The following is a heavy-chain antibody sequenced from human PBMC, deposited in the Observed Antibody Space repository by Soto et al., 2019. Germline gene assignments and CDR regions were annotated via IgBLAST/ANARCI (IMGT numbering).Heavy chain of an antibody. D-gene: IGHD5-18*01. CDR2: ISFDGSKK. CDR1: GFTFSSYG. V-gene: IGHV3-30*03. Sequence: QVQLVESGGGVVQPGRSLRLSCAASGFTFSSYGMHWIRQTPGKGLEWVAVISFDGSKKYYADSVKGRFTISRDNSKNTLYLQMNSVRAEDTAVYYCAGGYYFGDYWGQGTLVTVSS. J-gene: IGHJ4*02. CDR3: AGGYYFGDY.